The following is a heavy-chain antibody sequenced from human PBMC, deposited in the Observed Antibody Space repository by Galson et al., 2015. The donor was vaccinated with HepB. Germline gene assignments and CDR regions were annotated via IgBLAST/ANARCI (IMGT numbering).Heavy chain of an antibody. J-gene: IGHJ4*02. V-gene: IGHV3-48*01. CDR3: ARLRSGWYFDY. Sequence: SLRLSCAASGFTFSSYTMNWVRQAPGKGLEWVSYISPSSNSKYYADSVKGRFTISRDNAKNSLYLQMNSLRAEDTAVYYCARLRSGWYFDYWGQGTLVTVSS. CDR1: GFTFSSYT. CDR2: ISPSSNSK. D-gene: IGHD6-19*01.